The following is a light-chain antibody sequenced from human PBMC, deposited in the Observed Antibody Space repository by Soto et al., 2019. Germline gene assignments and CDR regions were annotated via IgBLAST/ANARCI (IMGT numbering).Light chain of an antibody. V-gene: IGKV3-11*01. Sequence: EIVLTQSPATLSLSPGERATLSCRASQSVRSSLAWYQQKPGQAPRLLIYDASTRAIGIPARFSGGGSGTDFTLTISRLEPEDFAVYYCQQRGNWPPLTFGGGTKVEI. CDR1: QSVRSS. J-gene: IGKJ4*01. CDR3: QQRGNWPPLT. CDR2: DAS.